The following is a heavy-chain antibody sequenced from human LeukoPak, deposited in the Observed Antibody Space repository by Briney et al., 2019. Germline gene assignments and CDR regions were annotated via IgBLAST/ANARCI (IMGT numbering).Heavy chain of an antibody. CDR2: IRFDGSDK. J-gene: IGHJ4*02. CDR3: AKIGAVAGHFDY. D-gene: IGHD6-19*01. CDR1: GFTFSRYG. V-gene: IGHV3-30*02. Sequence: GGSLRLSCAASGFTFSRYGMHWVRQAPGKGLEWVAFIRFDGSDKYHADSVKGRFTISRDNSKNTVYLQMNSLRVEDTALYYCAKIGAVAGHFDYWGQGTLVALSS.